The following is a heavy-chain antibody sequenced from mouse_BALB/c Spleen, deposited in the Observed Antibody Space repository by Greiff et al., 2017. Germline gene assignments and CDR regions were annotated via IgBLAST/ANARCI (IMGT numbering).Heavy chain of an antibody. J-gene: IGHJ4*01. D-gene: IGHD1-2*01. V-gene: IGHV14-4*02. Sequence: EVQLQQSGAELVRSGASVKLSCTASGFNINDYYMHWVKQRPEQGLEWIGWIDPENGDTEYAPKFQGKATMTADTSSNTAYLQLSSLTSEDTAVYYCNAGPLLRPGYAMDYWGQGTSVTVSS. CDR2: IDPENGDT. CDR1: GFNINDYY. CDR3: NAGPLLRPGYAMDY.